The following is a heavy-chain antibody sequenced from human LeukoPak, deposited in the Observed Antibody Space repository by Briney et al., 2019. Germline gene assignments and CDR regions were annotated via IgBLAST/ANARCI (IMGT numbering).Heavy chain of an antibody. V-gene: IGHV3-48*01. CDR2: ISSSSSTI. D-gene: IGHD6-19*01. CDR1: GFTFSDYS. J-gene: IGHJ4*02. CDR3: TRSTGWYNYFDY. Sequence: GGSLRLSCAASGFTFSDYSMNWVRQAPGKGLEWVSYISSSSSTIYYADSVKGRFTISRDNAKNSLYLQMNSLTADDVALYYCTRSTGWYNYFDYWGQGALVTVSS.